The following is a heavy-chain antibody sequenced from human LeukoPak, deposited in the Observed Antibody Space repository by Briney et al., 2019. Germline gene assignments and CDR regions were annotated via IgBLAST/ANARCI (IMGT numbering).Heavy chain of an antibody. CDR1: GDSISSSSYY. D-gene: IGHD6-19*01. CDR2: ISYSGTT. V-gene: IGHV4-39*01. Sequence: SETLSLTCTVSGDSISSSSYYWGWIRQPPGKGLEWIGSISYSGTTYYNPSLKSRVTIFEDTSKNQFSLKLSSVTAADTAVYYCARRGIAVAGYYFDYWGQGTLVTVSS. CDR3: ARRGIAVAGYYFDY. J-gene: IGHJ4*02.